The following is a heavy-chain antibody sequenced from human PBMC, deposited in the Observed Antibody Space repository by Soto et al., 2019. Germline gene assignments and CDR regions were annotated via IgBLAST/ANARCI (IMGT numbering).Heavy chain of an antibody. Sequence: QVQLQESGPGLVKPSQTLSLTCTVSGGSISSGDYYWSWIRQPPGKGLEWIGYIYYSGSTYYNPDLKSRVTIAVDTSKNQFSLNLGSVTAADTAVYYCATVGGFGATTIDYWGQGTLVTVSS. J-gene: IGHJ4*02. CDR1: GGSISSGDYY. V-gene: IGHV4-30-4*01. D-gene: IGHD3-10*01. CDR3: ATVGGFGATTIDY. CDR2: IYYSGST.